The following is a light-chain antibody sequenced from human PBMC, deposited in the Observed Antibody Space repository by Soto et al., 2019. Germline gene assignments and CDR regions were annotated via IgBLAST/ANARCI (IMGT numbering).Light chain of an antibody. CDR3: MQALQIRT. CDR1: QSLLHSNGYNY. V-gene: IGKV2-28*01. CDR2: LAS. Sequence: DIVMTQSPLSLPVTPGEPASISCRSSQSLLHSNGYNYLDWYLQKPGQSPQLLIYLASNRASGVTDRFSGSGSGTDFTLKISKVEAEDVGVYYCMQALQIRTFGQGTKVEIK. J-gene: IGKJ1*01.